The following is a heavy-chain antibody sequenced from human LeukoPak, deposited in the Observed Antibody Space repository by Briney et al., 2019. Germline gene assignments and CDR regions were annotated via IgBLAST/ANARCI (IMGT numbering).Heavy chain of an antibody. CDR3: ARTRDGYNTNWFDP. D-gene: IGHD5-24*01. CDR2: ISSSGSTI. J-gene: IGHJ5*02. Sequence: GGSLRLSCAASGFTFSSYEMNWVRQAPGKGLEWVSYISSSGSTIYYADSVKGRLTISRDNAKNTLYLQMDSLRAEDTAVYYCARTRDGYNTNWFDPWGQGTLVTVSS. V-gene: IGHV3-48*03. CDR1: GFTFSSYE.